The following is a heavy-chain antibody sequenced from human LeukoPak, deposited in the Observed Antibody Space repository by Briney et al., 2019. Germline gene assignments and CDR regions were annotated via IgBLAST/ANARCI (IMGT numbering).Heavy chain of an antibody. CDR1: SGSINGYY. CDR3: AIDFTANSDGYYEV. CDR2: IYSSGST. V-gene: IGHV4-4*07. Sequence: SETLSLTCTVSSGSINGYYWNWFRQPAGKGLEWIGRIYSSGSTNYNPSLKSRVAISINTSKSHFSLTLSSVTATDTAMYYCAIDFTANSDGYYEVWRPGTPVTFSS. J-gene: IGHJ4*02. D-gene: IGHD3-22*01.